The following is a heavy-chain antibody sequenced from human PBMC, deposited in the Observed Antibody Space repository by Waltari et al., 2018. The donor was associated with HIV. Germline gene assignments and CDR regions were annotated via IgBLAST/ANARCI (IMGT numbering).Heavy chain of an antibody. CDR1: RFRLTTYD. D-gene: IGHD3-3*01. V-gene: IGHV3-23*01. CDR3: ARLMGTSVGMVIYYSYGMDV. Sequence: EAKLMEYGGILLQSGVSLRLSCGATRFRLTTYDMSCVRDCPGKGVGWVSGISGSGDSRYYADSVKGRFSISRDNSKNTLSLQMNSLRAEYTAVYYCARLMGTSVGMVIYYSYGMDVWGQGTTVTVSS. CDR2: ISGSGDSR. J-gene: IGHJ6*02.